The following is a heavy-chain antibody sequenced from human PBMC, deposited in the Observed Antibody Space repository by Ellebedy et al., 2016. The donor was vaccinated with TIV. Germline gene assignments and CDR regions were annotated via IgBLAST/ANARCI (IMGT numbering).Heavy chain of an antibody. CDR2: MNPNSGNT. CDR1: GYTFTSYD. CDR3: ERALTNYHGSGSYFY. V-gene: IGHV1-8*01. D-gene: IGHD3-10*01. Sequence: AASVKVFCKASGYTFTSYDITWVRPATGHGLEWMGWMNPNSGNTGYAQKFQGRVTMTRNTSISTAYMELSSLRSEDTVVYYCERALTNYHGSGSYFYWGQGTLVTVSS. J-gene: IGHJ4*02.